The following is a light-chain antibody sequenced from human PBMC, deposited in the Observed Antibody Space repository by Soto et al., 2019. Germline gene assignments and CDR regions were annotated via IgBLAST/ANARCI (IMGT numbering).Light chain of an antibody. J-gene: IGKJ1*01. CDR2: DAS. CDR1: QSVRTY. Sequence: EIVLTQSPDTLSLSPGERATLSCRAVQSVRTYLAWYQQKPGRAPRLLIYDASSRATGIPARFSGSGSGTEFTLTISSLEPEDFAVYYCQQRSNWPVTFGQGTRVEIK. V-gene: IGKV3-11*01. CDR3: QQRSNWPVT.